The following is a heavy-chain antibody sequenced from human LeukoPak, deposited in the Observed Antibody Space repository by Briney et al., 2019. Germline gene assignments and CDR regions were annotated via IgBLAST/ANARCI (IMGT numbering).Heavy chain of an antibody. D-gene: IGHD5-18*01. CDR1: GGSISSSSYY. Sequence: PSETLSLTCTVSGGSISSSSYYWGWIRQPPGKGLEWIGSIYYSGSTYYNPSLKSRVTISVDTSKNQFSLKLSSVTAADTALYYCARSLIDMVTSDFFFDYWGQGTLVTVSS. CDR3: ARSLIDMVTSDFFFDY. CDR2: IYYSGST. V-gene: IGHV4-39*01. J-gene: IGHJ4*02.